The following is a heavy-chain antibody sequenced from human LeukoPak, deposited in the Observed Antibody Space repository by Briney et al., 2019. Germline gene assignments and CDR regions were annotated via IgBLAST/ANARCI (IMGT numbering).Heavy chain of an antibody. CDR2: INPNSGDT. J-gene: IGHJ6*02. CDR1: GYTFTGDF. CDR3: VRETRGRYSGYDSQPSYYYGMDV. Sequence: ASVKVSCKAFGYTFTGDFMHWVRQAPGQGLEWMGWINPNSGDTNYADKFQGRVTMTRDRSISTAYMDLSGLTSDDTAVYYCVRETRGRYSGYDSQPSYYYGMDVWGQGTTVTVSS. V-gene: IGHV1-2*02. D-gene: IGHD5-12*01.